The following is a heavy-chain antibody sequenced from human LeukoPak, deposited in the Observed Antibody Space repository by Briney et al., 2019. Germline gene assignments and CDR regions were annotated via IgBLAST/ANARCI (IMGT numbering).Heavy chain of an antibody. J-gene: IGHJ4*02. V-gene: IGHV1-2*02. Sequence: GASVKVSCKASGYTFTGYYMHWVRQAPGQGLEWMGWINPNSGATYYAQKFQGRVTMTRDTSINTVYMEVSRLRSDDTAVFYCARARGRQPAIAVAASRGYFDYWGQGTLVTVSS. D-gene: IGHD6-19*01. CDR1: GYTFTGYY. CDR2: INPNSGAT. CDR3: ARARGRQPAIAVAASRGYFDY.